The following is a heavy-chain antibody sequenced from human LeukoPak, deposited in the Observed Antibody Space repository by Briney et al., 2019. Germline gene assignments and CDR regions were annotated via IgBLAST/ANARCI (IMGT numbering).Heavy chain of an antibody. D-gene: IGHD3-3*01. V-gene: IGHV4-39*01. CDR3: ATTRSNDFWSGYPDY. J-gene: IGHJ4*02. CDR1: GGSISSSSYY. CDR2: IYYSGST. Sequence: PSETLSLTCTVSGGSISSSSYYWGWLGQRQGTGLEWIGSIYYSGSTYYNPSLKRRVNICVDTQKNQFSLKLSSVTAADTAVYYCATTRSNDFWSGYPDYWGQGTLVTVSS.